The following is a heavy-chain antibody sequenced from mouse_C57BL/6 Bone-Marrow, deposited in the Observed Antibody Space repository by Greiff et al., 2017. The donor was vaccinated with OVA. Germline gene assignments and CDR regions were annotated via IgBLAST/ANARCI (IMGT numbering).Heavy chain of an antibody. CDR3: TRFPYYYGSSYDWFAY. V-gene: IGHV1-15*01. J-gene: IGHJ3*01. CDR2: IDPETGGT. CDR1: GYTFTDYE. D-gene: IGHD1-1*01. Sequence: QVQLQQSGAELVRPGASVTLSCKASGYTFTDYEMHWVKQTPVHGLEWIGAIDPETGGTAYNQKFKGKAILTADKSSSTAYMELRSLTSEDSAVYYCTRFPYYYGSSYDWFAYWGQGTLVTVSA.